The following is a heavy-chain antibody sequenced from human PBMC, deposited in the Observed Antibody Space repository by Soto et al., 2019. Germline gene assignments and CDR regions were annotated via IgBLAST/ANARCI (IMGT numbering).Heavy chain of an antibody. CDR1: GGSVSSGSYY. V-gene: IGHV4-61*01. D-gene: IGHD3-22*01. CDR3: ARSPRITMIVVVMSYFDY. CDR2: IYYSGST. Sequence: SETLSLTCTVSGGSVSSGSYYWSWIRQPPGKGLEWIGYIYYSGSTNYNPSLKSRVTISVDTSKNQFSLKLSSVTAADTAVYYCARSPRITMIVVVMSYFDYWGQGTLVTVSS. J-gene: IGHJ4*02.